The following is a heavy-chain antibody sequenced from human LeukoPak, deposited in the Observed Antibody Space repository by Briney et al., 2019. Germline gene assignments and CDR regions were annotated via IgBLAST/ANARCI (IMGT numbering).Heavy chain of an antibody. CDR1: GGSISSYY. CDR2: IYYSRST. J-gene: IGHJ4*02. V-gene: IGHV4-59*01. Sequence: PSETLSLTCTVSGGSISSYYWSWIRQPPGKGLEWIGYIYYSRSTNYNPSLKSRVTISVDTSKNQFSLKLTSVTAADTAVYYCARDRELGYWGQGTLVTVSS. D-gene: IGHD3-10*01. CDR3: ARDRELGY.